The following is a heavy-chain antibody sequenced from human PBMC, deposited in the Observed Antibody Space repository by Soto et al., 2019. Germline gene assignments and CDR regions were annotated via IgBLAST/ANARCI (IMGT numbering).Heavy chain of an antibody. V-gene: IGHV4-39*01. D-gene: IGHD3-10*01. CDR3: VFYGSGSYWYYYYGMDV. CDR1: GGSISSSSYY. J-gene: IGHJ6*02. Sequence: SETLSLTCTVSGGSISSSSYYWGWIRQPPGKGLEWIGSIYYSGSTYYNPSLKSRVTISVDTSKNQFSLKLSSVTAADTAVYYCVFYGSGSYWYYYYGMDVWGQGTTVTVSS. CDR2: IYYSGST.